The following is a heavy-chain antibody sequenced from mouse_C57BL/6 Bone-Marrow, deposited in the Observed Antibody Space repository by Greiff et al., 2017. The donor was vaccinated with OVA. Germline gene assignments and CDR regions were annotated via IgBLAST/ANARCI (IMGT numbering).Heavy chain of an antibody. J-gene: IGHJ2*01. V-gene: IGHV5-9-1*02. CDR3: TRGPVTTVGPYFDY. D-gene: IGHD1-1*01. CDR2: ISSGGDYI. CDR1: GFTFSSYA. Sequence: DVKLVESGAGLVKPGGSLKLSCAASGFTFSSYAMSWVRQTPEKRLEWVAYISSGGDYIYYADTVKGRFTISRDNARNTLYLQMSSLKSEDTAMYYCTRGPVTTVGPYFDYWGQGTTLTVSS.